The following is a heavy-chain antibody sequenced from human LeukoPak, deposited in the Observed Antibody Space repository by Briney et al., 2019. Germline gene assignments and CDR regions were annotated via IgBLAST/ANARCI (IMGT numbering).Heavy chain of an antibody. CDR2: ISYDGSSQ. J-gene: IGHJ4*02. CDR3: AGDHHAVTTSIHY. Sequence: PGGSLRLSCAAPGVTFSSYAMHWGRQAPGKGLGWVAVISYDGSSQYYADSVKGQFTISRDNSKNTLYLQMNSLRAEDTAVYYWAGDHHAVTTSIHYWGQGTLVTVSS. V-gene: IGHV3-30-3*01. D-gene: IGHD4-17*01. CDR1: GVTFSSYA.